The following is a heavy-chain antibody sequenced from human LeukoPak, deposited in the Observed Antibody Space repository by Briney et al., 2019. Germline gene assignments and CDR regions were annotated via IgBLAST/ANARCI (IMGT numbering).Heavy chain of an antibody. D-gene: IGHD6-13*01. CDR3: ARGSAGSSWYASPYYFDY. CDR2: ISAYNGNT. J-gene: IGHJ4*02. V-gene: IGHV1-18*01. CDR1: GYTFTSYG. Sequence: ASVKVSCKASGYTFTSYGISWVRRAPGQGLEWMGWISAYNGNTNYAQKLQGRVTMTTDTSTSTAYMELRSLRSDDTAVYYCARGSAGSSWYASPYYFDYWGQGTLVTASS.